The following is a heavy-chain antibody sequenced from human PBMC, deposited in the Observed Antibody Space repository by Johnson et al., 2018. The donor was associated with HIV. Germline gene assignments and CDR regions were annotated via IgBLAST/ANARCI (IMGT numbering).Heavy chain of an antibody. D-gene: IGHD5-12*01. CDR3: ARHSPARGFPAFDI. CDR2: ISYDGSNK. CDR1: GFTFSTYA. V-gene: IGHV3-30-3*01. J-gene: IGHJ3*02. Sequence: VQLVESGGGVVQPGKSLRLSCAASGFTFSTYAMHWVRQAPGKGLEWVAFISYDGSNKYYAESVKCRFTISRDNSKNTLYLQMNSLRLEDTAVYYCARHSPARGFPAFDIWGQGTMVTVS.